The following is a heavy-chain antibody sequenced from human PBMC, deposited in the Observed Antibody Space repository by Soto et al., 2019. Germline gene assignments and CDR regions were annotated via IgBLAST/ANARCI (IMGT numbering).Heavy chain of an antibody. J-gene: IGHJ5*02. CDR3: ARDQGVAAAGITWFDP. CDR2: IHSSGST. CDR1: GGSISNYY. Sequence: PSETLSLTCTVSGGSISNYYWSWIRQPAGKGLEWIGHIHSSGSTNYNPSLKSRVTMSVDTSKNQFSLRLMSLTAADTAVYYCARDQGVAAAGITWFDPWGQGSLVTVSS. V-gene: IGHV4-4*07. D-gene: IGHD6-13*01.